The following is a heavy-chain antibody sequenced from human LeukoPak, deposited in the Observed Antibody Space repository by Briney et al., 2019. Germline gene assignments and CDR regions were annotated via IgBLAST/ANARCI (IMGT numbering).Heavy chain of an antibody. CDR2: ISGSGGST. V-gene: IGHV3-23*01. CDR1: GFTFSSYA. D-gene: IGHD1-20*01. CDR3: ASGGITGTTFPPGFDY. Sequence: GGSLRLSCAASGFTFSSYAMSWVRQAPGKGLEWVSAISGSGGSTYYADSVKGRFTISRDNSKNTLYLQMNSLRAEDTAVYYCASGGITGTTFPPGFDYWGQGTLVTVSS. J-gene: IGHJ4*02.